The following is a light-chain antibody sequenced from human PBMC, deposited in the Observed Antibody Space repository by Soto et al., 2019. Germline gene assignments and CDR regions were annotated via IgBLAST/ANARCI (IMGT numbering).Light chain of an antibody. Sequence: QSPPTQPASPSGATVPSMTTSPPGNSSGFGSSNLVSWYQQHPGKTPKLIIYEGSRRPSGVSGRFSGSMSGNAASLTISGLQAEDEADYYCCSFARSSTSYVFGTGTKVTVL. CDR1: SSGFGSSNL. CDR2: EGS. CDR3: CSFARSSTSYV. V-gene: IGLV2-23*01. J-gene: IGLJ1*01.